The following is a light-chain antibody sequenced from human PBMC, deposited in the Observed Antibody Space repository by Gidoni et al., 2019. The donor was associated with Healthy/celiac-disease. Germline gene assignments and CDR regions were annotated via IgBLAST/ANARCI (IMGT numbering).Light chain of an antibody. CDR2: SNN. CDR3: AAWDDSLNGWV. V-gene: IGLV1-44*01. J-gene: IGLJ3*02. Sequence: QSVLTQPPSASGTPGQRVTISCSGSSSNIGSNTVNWYQQLQGTAPNLLIYSNNQRPSGVPDRFSGSKSGTSASLAISGLQSEDEADYYCAAWDDSLNGWVFGGGTKLTVL. CDR1: SSNIGSNT.